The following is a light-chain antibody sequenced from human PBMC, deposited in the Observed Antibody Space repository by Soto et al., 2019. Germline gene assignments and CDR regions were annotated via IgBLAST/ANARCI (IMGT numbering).Light chain of an antibody. V-gene: IGKV1-39*01. CDR3: QQSYSSPPT. CDR1: HRISRY. J-gene: IGKJ1*01. CDR2: ETS. Sequence: DIQMTQSPYSLSASVGDRVTITCRASHRISRYLNWYQQKPGKVPQLLIYETSILQSGVPSRFSGSRSGPDFTLTISSLQPEDFATYYCQQSYSSPPTFGQGTKVDIK.